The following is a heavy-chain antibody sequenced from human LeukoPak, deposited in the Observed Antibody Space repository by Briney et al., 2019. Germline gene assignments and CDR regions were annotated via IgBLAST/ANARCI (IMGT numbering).Heavy chain of an antibody. D-gene: IGHD3-9*01. Sequence: SVKVSCKASGYTFSSYDINWVRQAPGQGLEWKGGIIPIFGTANYAQKFQGRVTITADKSTSTAYMELSSLRSEDTAVYYCARAGYDILTGALYGMDVWGKGTTVTVSS. V-gene: IGHV1-69*06. CDR2: IIPIFGTA. CDR3: ARAGYDILTGALYGMDV. J-gene: IGHJ6*04. CDR1: GYTFSSYD.